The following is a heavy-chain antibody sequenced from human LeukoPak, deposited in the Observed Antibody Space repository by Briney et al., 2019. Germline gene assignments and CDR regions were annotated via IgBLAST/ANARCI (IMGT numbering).Heavy chain of an antibody. CDR1: GGSISSYY. Sequence: SETLSLTCTVSGGSISSYYWSWIRQPPGKGLEWIGYIYYSGSTNYNPSLKRRVTISVDTSKNQFSLKLSPVTAADTAVYYCARAPAGRGYYYYYGMDVWGQGTTVTVSS. CDR3: ARAPAGRGYYYYYGMDV. D-gene: IGHD2-2*01. V-gene: IGHV4-59*01. CDR2: IYYSGST. J-gene: IGHJ6*02.